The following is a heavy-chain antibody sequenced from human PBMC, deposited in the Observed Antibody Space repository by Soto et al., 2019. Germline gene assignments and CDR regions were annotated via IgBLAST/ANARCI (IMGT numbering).Heavy chain of an antibody. CDR3: ARGDGSGSYYDPIKFDP. J-gene: IGHJ5*02. Sequence: ASVKVSCKASGYTFTSYGISWVRQAPGQGLEWMGWISAYNGNTNYARKLQGRVTMTTDTSTRTAYMELRSLRSDDTAVYYCARGDGSGSYYDPIKFDPWGQGTLVTVSS. D-gene: IGHD3-10*01. V-gene: IGHV1-18*01. CDR2: ISAYNGNT. CDR1: GYTFTSYG.